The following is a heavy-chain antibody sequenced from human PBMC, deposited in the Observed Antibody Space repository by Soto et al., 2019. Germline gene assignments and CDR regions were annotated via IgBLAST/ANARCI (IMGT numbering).Heavy chain of an antibody. J-gene: IGHJ4*02. CDR3: ARGSSSSWYGGPFDY. D-gene: IGHD6-13*01. V-gene: IGHV4-34*01. CDR1: GGSFSGYY. Sequence: SETLSLTCAVYGGSFSGYYWTWIRQPPGTGLEWIGEINHSGSTNYNPSLKSRVTISVDTSKNQFSLKLTSVTAADTAVYYCARGSSSSWYGGPFDYWGQGTLVTVSS. CDR2: INHSGST.